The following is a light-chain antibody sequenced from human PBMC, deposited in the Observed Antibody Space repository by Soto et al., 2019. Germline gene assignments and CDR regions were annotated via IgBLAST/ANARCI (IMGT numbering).Light chain of an antibody. CDR1: QSVGSSY. V-gene: IGKV3D-15*01. Sequence: IVLRLSLGTLSLYPEERATLSCRAIQSVGSSYLAWYQQKPGQAPRLLISGVSNRATGTPDRFSGSGSGTEFTLTISSLQSEDFAVYYCQQYNNWPPWTFGQGTKVDIK. CDR2: GVS. CDR3: QQYNNWPPWT. J-gene: IGKJ1*01.